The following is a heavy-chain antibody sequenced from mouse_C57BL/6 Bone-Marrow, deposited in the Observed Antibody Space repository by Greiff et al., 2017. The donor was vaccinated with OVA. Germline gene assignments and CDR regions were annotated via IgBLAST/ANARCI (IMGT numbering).Heavy chain of an antibody. CDR3: AREIDYYAMDY. Sequence: QVQLQQPGAELVKPGASVKLSCKASGYTFTSYWMQWVKKRPGQGLEWIGEIDPSDSYTNYNQKFKGKATLTVDTSSSTAYMQLSSLTSEDSAVYYCAREIDYYAMDYWGQGTSVTVSS. CDR1: GYTFTSYW. CDR2: IDPSDSYT. V-gene: IGHV1-50*01. J-gene: IGHJ4*01.